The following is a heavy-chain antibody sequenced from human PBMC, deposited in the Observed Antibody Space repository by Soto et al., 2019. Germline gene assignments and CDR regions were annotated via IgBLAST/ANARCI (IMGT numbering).Heavy chain of an antibody. Sequence: GGSLRLSCAASGFTFSSYAMSWVRQAPGKGLEWVSAISGSGGSTYYADSVKGRFTISRDNSKNTLYLQMNSLRAEDTAVYYCAKGLWSNYYDSSGYSSADYWGQGTLVTVSS. J-gene: IGHJ4*02. V-gene: IGHV3-23*01. D-gene: IGHD3-22*01. CDR3: AKGLWSNYYDSSGYSSADY. CDR1: GFTFSSYA. CDR2: ISGSGGST.